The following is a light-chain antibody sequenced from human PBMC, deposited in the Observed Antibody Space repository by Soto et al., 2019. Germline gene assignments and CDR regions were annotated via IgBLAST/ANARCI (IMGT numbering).Light chain of an antibody. J-gene: IGLJ1*01. Sequence: QAVVTQPPSASGTPGQRVTISCSGSSSNIGSNPVNWYQQLPGTAPKLLIYTLNQRPSGVPDRFSGSKSGTSASLAISGLQSEDEADYYCAAWDDSLNGYVFGTGTKVTVL. V-gene: IGLV1-44*01. CDR2: TLN. CDR3: AAWDDSLNGYV. CDR1: SSNIGSNP.